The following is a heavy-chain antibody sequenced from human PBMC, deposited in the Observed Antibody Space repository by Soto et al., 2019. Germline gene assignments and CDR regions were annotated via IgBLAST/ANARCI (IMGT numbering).Heavy chain of an antibody. J-gene: IGHJ4*02. Sequence: SETLSLTCTVSGGSISSYYWSWIRQPPGKGLEWIGYIYYSGSTNYNPSLKSRVTISVDTSKNQFSLKLSSVTAADTAVYYCARDIGPPSSSIYFDYWGQGTLVTVSS. CDR1: GGSISSYY. CDR3: ARDIGPPSSSIYFDY. V-gene: IGHV4-59*01. CDR2: IYYSGST. D-gene: IGHD6-13*01.